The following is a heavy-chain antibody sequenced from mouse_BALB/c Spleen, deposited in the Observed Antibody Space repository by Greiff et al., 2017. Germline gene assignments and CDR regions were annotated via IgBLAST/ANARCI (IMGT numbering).Heavy chain of an antibody. CDR2: ISTYYGDA. D-gene: IGHD1-2*01. CDR3: ARGRPYFDY. V-gene: IGHV1S137*01. Sequence: QVQLKESGAELVRPGVSVKISCKGSGYTFTDYAMHWVKQSHAKSLEWIGVISTYYGDASYNQKFKGKATMTVDKSSSTAYMELARLTSEDSAIYYCARGRPYFDYWGQGTTLTVSS. J-gene: IGHJ2*01. CDR1: GYTFTDYA.